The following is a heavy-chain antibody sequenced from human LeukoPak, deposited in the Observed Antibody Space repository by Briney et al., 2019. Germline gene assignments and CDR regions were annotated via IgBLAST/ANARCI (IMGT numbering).Heavy chain of an antibody. D-gene: IGHD4-17*01. Sequence: SETLSLTCAVYGGSFSGYYWSWIRQPPGKGLEWIGEINHSGSTNYNPSLKSRVTISVDTSKNQFSLKLSSVTAADTAVYYCARVRGRNNYGDSLRGYFQHWGQGTLVTVSS. CDR1: GGSFSGYY. CDR2: INHSGST. CDR3: ARVRGRNNYGDSLRGYFQH. V-gene: IGHV4-34*01. J-gene: IGHJ1*01.